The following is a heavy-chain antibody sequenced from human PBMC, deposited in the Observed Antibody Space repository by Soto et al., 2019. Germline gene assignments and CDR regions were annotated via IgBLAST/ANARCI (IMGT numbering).Heavy chain of an antibody. Sequence: QIQLVESGGGVVQPGRSLRLSCTASGFTFNSYGFNWVRQAPGKGLEWVAVIWYDGNTKYYADSVKGRFTISRDNLRSTVYLQINSLTAEDTAVYYCARLLVAPVAGPYYYGMDVWGQGTTVTVSS. J-gene: IGHJ6*02. CDR3: ARLLVAPVAGPYYYGMDV. CDR2: IWYDGNTK. CDR1: GFTFNSYG. V-gene: IGHV3-33*01. D-gene: IGHD6-19*01.